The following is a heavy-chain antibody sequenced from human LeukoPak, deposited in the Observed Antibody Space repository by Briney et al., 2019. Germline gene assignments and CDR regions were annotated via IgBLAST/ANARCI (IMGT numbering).Heavy chain of an antibody. CDR2: INGGGSPI. J-gene: IGHJ4*02. CDR1: GFTFSRDS. V-gene: IGHV3-48*01. CDR3: VRDNPRCCGVIPANIDDY. Sequence: PGGSLRLSCAASGFTFSRDSMNWVRQAPGKGLEWVSYINGGGSPIFYADSVRGRFTIFRDNAKNSLHLQMNSLRAEDTAVYYCVRDNPRCCGVIPANIDDYWGQGTLVTVSS. D-gene: IGHD2-21*01.